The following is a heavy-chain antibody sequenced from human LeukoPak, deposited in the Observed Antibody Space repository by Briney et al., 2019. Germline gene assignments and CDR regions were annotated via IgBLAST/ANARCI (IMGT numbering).Heavy chain of an antibody. CDR1: GGTFSNYA. J-gene: IGHJ4*02. CDR2: IIPILGIA. D-gene: IGHD2-15*01. CDR3: ARDKFGYCSGGSCYFDL. Sequence: SVKVSCKASGGTFSNYALSWVRQAPGPGLEWMGRIIPILGIAKFAQKFQGRFTIIADKSTSKAYMELSSLRSEDTAVYYCARDKFGYCSGGSCYFDLWGQGTLVTVSS. V-gene: IGHV1-69*04.